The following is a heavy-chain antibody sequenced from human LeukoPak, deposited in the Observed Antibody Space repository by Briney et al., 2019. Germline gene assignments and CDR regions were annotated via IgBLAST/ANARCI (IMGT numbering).Heavy chain of an antibody. V-gene: IGHV4-34*01. CDR3: ARVDYSDSSRHFDY. CDR1: GESFSGYY. J-gene: IGHJ4*02. D-gene: IGHD4-11*01. CDR2: INHTGRT. Sequence: SETLSLTCAVYGESFSGYYWAWIRQPPGKGLEWVGEINHTGRTNYKPSLKSRVTISVDSSKNQFSLRLNSVTAADTAVYYCARVDYSDSSRHFDYWGQGTLVTVSS.